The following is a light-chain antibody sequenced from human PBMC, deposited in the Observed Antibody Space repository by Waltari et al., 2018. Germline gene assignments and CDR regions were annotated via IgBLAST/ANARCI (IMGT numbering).Light chain of an antibody. CDR3: QQYDNYLFVT. V-gene: IGKV1-33*01. CDR1: QDIVNF. Sequence: IQMTQSPSSLSASVGDRVTITCQASQDIVNFLNWYQQKPGEVPKLLIYGASTLTTGVPSRFSGSGSRTDFTFTITNLQPEDVATYYCQQYDNYLFVTFGGVTKLKIK. J-gene: IGKJ4*01. CDR2: GAS.